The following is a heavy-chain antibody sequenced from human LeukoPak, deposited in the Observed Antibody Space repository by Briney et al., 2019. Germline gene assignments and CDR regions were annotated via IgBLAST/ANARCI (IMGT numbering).Heavy chain of an antibody. CDR3: AQDEGTMTPDY. V-gene: IGHV3-43*02. J-gene: IGHJ4*02. Sequence: QPGGSPRLSCAASGFTFDDYATHWGRQAPGKGLEWVFLISGDGGSTYYADSVKGRFTISRDNSKNSLYLQMNSLRTEDTALYYCAQDEGTMTPDYWGQGTLVTVSS. CDR2: ISGDGGST. D-gene: IGHD3-22*01. CDR1: GFTFDDYA.